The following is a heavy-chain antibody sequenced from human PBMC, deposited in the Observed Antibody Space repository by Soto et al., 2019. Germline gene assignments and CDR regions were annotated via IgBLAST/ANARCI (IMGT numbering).Heavy chain of an antibody. Sequence: QVQLVQSGAEVKKPGASVKVSCKASGYTFTSYYMHWVRQAPGQGLEWMGIINPSGGSSSYAQKFQGRVAMTRDTSTSTVYMELSSLRSEDTAVYYCARVHCSGGSCYSIDYWGQGTLVTVSS. CDR1: GYTFTSYY. CDR2: INPSGGSS. D-gene: IGHD2-15*01. CDR3: ARVHCSGGSCYSIDY. J-gene: IGHJ4*02. V-gene: IGHV1-46*03.